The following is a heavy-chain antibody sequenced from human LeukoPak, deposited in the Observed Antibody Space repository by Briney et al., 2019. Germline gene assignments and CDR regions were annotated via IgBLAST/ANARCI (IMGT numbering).Heavy chain of an antibody. CDR2: INQDGSEK. J-gene: IGHJ4*02. D-gene: IGHD6-6*01. V-gene: IGHV3-7*01. Sequence: GGSLRLSCAASGFTFSSYWMTWVRQASGKGLEWVANINQDGSEKYYVDSVRGRFTISRDNAKNSLYLQMNSLGVEDTALYYCAVSSSSSGAGGIWGQGTLVTVSS. CDR1: GFTFSSYW. CDR3: AVSSSSSGAGGI.